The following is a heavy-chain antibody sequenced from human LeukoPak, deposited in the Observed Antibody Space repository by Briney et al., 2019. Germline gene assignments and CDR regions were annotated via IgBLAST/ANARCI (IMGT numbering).Heavy chain of an antibody. Sequence: ASVKVSCKASGGTFSSYAISWVRQAPGQGLEWMGGIIPIFGTANYAQKFQGRVTITADESTSTAYMELSSLRSEDTAVYYCARGGSMVRGVIVYYYYYMDVWGKGTTVTVSS. CDR1: GGTFSSYA. J-gene: IGHJ6*03. CDR2: IIPIFGTA. V-gene: IGHV1-69*13. D-gene: IGHD3-10*01. CDR3: ARGGSMVRGVIVYYYYYMDV.